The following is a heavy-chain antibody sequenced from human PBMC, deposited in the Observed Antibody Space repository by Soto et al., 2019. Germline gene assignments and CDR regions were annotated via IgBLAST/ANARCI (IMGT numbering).Heavy chain of an antibody. CDR1: VGTFSSYA. CDR3: AREMSIYGSSDNAFDI. CDR2: IIPIFGTA. D-gene: IGHD3-22*01. V-gene: IGHV1-69*13. J-gene: IGHJ3*02. Sequence: SLKVSCKASVGTFSSYAISCVRQAPGQGLEWMGGIIPIFGTANYAQKFQGRVTITADESTSTAYMELSSLRSEDTAVYYCAREMSIYGSSDNAFDIWGQGTMVTVSS.